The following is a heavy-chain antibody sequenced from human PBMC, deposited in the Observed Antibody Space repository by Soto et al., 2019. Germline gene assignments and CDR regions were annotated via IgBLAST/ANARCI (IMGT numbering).Heavy chain of an antibody. Sequence: ASVKVSCKASGYTFTGYYMHWVRQAPGQGLEWMGWINPNSGGTNYAQKFQGRVTMTRDTSISTACMELSRLRSDDTAVYYCARGPSVRNPFDYWGQGTLVTAPQ. J-gene: IGHJ4*02. CDR3: ARGPSVRNPFDY. CDR2: INPNSGGT. CDR1: GYTFTGYY. D-gene: IGHD1-1*01. V-gene: IGHV1-2*02.